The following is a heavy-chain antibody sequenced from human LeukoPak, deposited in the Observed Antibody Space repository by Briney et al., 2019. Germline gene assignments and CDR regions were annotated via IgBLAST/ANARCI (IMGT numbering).Heavy chain of an antibody. CDR2: FDPEDGET. V-gene: IGHV1-24*01. D-gene: IGHD5-18*01. J-gene: IGHJ4*02. Sequence: ASVKVSCKVSGYTLTELSMHWVRQAPGKGLEWMGGFDPEDGETIYAQKFQGRVTMTEDTSTDTAYMELSSLRSEDTAVYYCATVRTIQLWAGIGPYYFDYWGQGTLVTVSS. CDR3: ATVRTIQLWAGIGPYYFDY. CDR1: GYTLTELS.